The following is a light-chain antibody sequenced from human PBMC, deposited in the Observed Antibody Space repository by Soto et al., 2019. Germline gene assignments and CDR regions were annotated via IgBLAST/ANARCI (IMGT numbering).Light chain of an antibody. CDR3: QRYDSATWT. Sequence: DIQMTQSTSSLSASVGDRVTITCRASQGIGNSLPWYQQKPGRVPNLLMYTASTCLSGVPSRFSGSGSVTDFTVTISSLQPDDVATYYCQRYDSATWTVGKGNLVEIK. CDR2: TAS. CDR1: QGIGNS. J-gene: IGKJ1*01. V-gene: IGKV1-27*01.